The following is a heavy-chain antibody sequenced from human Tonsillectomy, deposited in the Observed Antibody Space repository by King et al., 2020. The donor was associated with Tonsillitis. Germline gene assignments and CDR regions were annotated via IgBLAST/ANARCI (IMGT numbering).Heavy chain of an antibody. V-gene: IGHV3-21*01. CDR3: ARDTSESYHNFDY. J-gene: IGHJ4*02. CDR1: GFTFSTYR. CDR2: IYSNSDYI. Sequence: EVQLVESGGGLVKPGGSLRLSCAASGFTFSTYRMNWVRQAPGKGLEWVATIYSNSDYIYYADSVKGRFTISRDNAKSSLYLQLSSLRAEDTAVYYCARDTSESYHNFDYWGQGPLVTVSS. D-gene: IGHD1-26*01.